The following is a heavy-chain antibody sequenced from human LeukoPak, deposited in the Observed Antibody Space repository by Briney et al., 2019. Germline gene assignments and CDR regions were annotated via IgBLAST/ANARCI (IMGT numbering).Heavy chain of an antibody. J-gene: IGHJ4*02. D-gene: IGHD5-12*01. CDR3: ARLSGHDADY. V-gene: IGHV4-30-2*01. Sequence: SETLSLTCAVSGGSISSGGYSWSWIRQPPGKGLEWIGYIYHSGSTYYNPSLKSRVTISVDRSKNQFSLKLSSVTAADTAVYYCARLSGHDADYWGQGTLVTVSS. CDR2: IYHSGST. CDR1: GGSISSGGYS.